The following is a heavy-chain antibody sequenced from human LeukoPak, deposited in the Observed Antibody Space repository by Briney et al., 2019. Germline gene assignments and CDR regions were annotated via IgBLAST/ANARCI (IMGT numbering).Heavy chain of an antibody. D-gene: IGHD2-2*01. CDR3: ARRTRLCSSTSCYYLFDY. J-gene: IGHJ4*02. CDR1: GGSISSGSYY. Sequence: PSQTLSLTCTVSGGSISSGSYYWSWIRQPAGKGLEWIGRIYTSGSTNYNPSLKSRVTISVDTSKNQFSLKLSSVTAADTAVYYCARRTRLCSSTSCYYLFDYWGQGTLVTVSS. V-gene: IGHV4-61*02. CDR2: IYTSGST.